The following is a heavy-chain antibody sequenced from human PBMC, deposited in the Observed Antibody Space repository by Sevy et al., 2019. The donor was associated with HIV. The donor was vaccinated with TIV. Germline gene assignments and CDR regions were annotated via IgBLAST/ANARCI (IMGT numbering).Heavy chain of an antibody. J-gene: IGHJ6*02. CDR1: GDSISGYY. CDR3: ARTTPYYYYAGDV. D-gene: IGHD4-17*01. CDR2: IYYSGFT. V-gene: IGHV4-59*01. Sequence: SETLSLTCSVSGDSISGYYWSWIRQPPGKGLQWIGYIYYSGFTNYNPSLKSRVTISEDKSKNQLSLKVTSVTAADTAVYYCARTTPYYYYAGDVWGQGTTVTVSS.